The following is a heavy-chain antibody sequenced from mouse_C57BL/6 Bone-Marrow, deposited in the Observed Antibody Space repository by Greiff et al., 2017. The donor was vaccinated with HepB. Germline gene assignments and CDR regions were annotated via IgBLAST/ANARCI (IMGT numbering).Heavy chain of an antibody. V-gene: IGHV5-4*01. J-gene: IGHJ4*01. D-gene: IGHD6-1*01. CDR2: ISDGGSYT. CDR3: AREGCPYFRGAMDY. CDR1: GFTFSSYA. Sequence: EVMLVESGGGLVKPGGSLKLSCAASGFTFSSYAMSWVRQTPEKRLEWVATISDGGSYTYYPDNVKGRFTISRDNAKNNLYLQMSHLKSEDTAMYYCAREGCPYFRGAMDYWGQGTAVTVSS.